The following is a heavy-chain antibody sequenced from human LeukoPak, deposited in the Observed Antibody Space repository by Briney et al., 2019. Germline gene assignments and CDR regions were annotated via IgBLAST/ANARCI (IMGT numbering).Heavy chain of an antibody. CDR1: GFTFSSYG. D-gene: IGHD5-12*01. V-gene: IGHV3-30*18. CDR2: ISYDGSNK. J-gene: IGHJ6*02. CDR3: AKLGRIVPTIDYYYGMDV. Sequence: PGGSLRLSCAASGFTFSSYGMHWVRQAPGKGLEWVAVISYDGSNKYYADSVKGRFTISRDNSKNTLYLQMNSLRAEDTAVYYCAKLGRIVPTIDYYYGMDVWGQGTTVTVSS.